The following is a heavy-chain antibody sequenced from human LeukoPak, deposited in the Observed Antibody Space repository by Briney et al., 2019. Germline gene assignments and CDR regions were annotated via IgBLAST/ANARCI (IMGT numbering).Heavy chain of an antibody. CDR1: GFTFSDAW. D-gene: IGHD3-10*01. Sequence: GGSLRLSCAASGFTFSDAWMNWVRQAPGKGLEWVGRIKRKTEGGTTDYVAPVKGRFIISRDDPKNTLYLQMNSLKTEDTAFYYCTTGNFGPYWGQGTLVTVSS. CDR3: TTGNFGPY. V-gene: IGHV3-15*07. CDR2: IKRKTEGGTT. J-gene: IGHJ4*02.